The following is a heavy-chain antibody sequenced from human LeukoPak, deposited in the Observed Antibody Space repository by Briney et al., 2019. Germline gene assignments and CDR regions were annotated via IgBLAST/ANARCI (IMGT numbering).Heavy chain of an antibody. CDR2: ISGSGGST. J-gene: IGHJ4*02. D-gene: IGHD3-3*01. CDR3: AKEIRFLEWLPDREYYFDY. V-gene: IGHV3-23*01. Sequence: PGGSLRLSCAASGFTFSTYAMSWVRQAPGKGLEWVSAISGSGGSTYYADSVKGRFTISRDNSKNTLYLQMNSLRAEDTAVYYCAKEIRFLEWLPDREYYFDYWGQGTLVTVSS. CDR1: GFTFSTYA.